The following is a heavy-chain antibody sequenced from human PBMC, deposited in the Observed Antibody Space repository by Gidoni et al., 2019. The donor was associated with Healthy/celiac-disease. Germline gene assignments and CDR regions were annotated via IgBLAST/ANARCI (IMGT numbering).Heavy chain of an antibody. D-gene: IGHD3-16*01. CDR2: IYYSGST. CDR1: GGSISSSSYY. V-gene: IGHV4-39*01. J-gene: IGHJ4*02. CDR3: ARTFSMITFGGVSPFDY. Sequence: QLQLQESGPGLVKPSETLSLTCPVSGGSISSSSYYWGWIRQPPGKGLEWIGSIYYSGSTYYNPSLKSRVTISVDTSKNQFSLKLSSVTAADTAVYYCARTFSMITFGGVSPFDYWGQGTLVTVSS.